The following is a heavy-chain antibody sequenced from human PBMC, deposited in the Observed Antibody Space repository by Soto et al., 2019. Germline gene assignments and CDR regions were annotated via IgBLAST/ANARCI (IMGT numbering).Heavy chain of an antibody. J-gene: IGHJ4*02. CDR1: GFNFNNYA. Sequence: EVQLVESGGDLVQPGGSLRLSCAGSGFNFNNYAMFWVRQAPGKGLEYVSAIGSDGGNTWHANSVKGRFIISRDNSKNTLYLQMGSLRVDDMAVYYCAKSLGLSGTTFGYFDSWGQGTLVTVSS. D-gene: IGHD1-7*01. V-gene: IGHV3-64*01. CDR2: IGSDGGNT. CDR3: AKSLGLSGTTFGYFDS.